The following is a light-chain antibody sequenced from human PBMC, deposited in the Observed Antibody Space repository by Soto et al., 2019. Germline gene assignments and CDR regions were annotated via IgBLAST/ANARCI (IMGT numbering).Light chain of an antibody. CDR1: SSNIGAGFD. Sequence: QSVLTQSPSVSGAPGQNVSISCTGTSSNIGAGFDVHWYQQVPATAPKLLIYGNNNRPSGVPDRFSGSKSGTSASLAITGLQAEDEADYYCQSYDTNLSGGSVFGPGTKLTVL. CDR3: QSYDTNLSGGSV. CDR2: GNN. J-gene: IGLJ1*01. V-gene: IGLV1-40*01.